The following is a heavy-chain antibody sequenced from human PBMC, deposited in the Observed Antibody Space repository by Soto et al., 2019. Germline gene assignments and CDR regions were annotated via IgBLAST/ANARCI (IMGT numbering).Heavy chain of an antibody. J-gene: IGHJ6*02. CDR3: ARDTLVSSWYLEYYYYGMDV. D-gene: IGHD6-13*01. CDR1: GFTFSSYS. CDR2: ISSSSSYI. V-gene: IGHV3-21*01. Sequence: GGSLRLSCAASGFTFSSYSMNWVRQAPGKGLEWVSSISSSSSYIYYADSVKGRFTISRDNAKNSLYLQMNSLRAEDTAVYYCARDTLVSSWYLEYYYYGMDVWGQGTTVTVSS.